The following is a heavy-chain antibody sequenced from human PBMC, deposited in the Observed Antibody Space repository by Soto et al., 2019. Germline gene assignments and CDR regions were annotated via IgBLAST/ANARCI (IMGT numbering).Heavy chain of an antibody. CDR2: ILTGGGT. Sequence: AGGSLRFSCATSVFTVSSSYMSLVRQAPGMGLECVSAILTGGGTHYSDSVKGRFTISRDNSQNTVNLQMNSLRGEHTATYYCVRGYWSIGECYHFEYWGPGTMVTFSS. CDR1: VFTVSSSY. CDR3: VRGYWSIGECYHFEY. D-gene: IGHD3-10*01. V-gene: IGHV3-53*01. J-gene: IGHJ4*02.